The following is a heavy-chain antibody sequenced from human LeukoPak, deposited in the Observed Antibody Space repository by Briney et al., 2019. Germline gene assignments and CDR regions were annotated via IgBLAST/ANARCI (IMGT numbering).Heavy chain of an antibody. Sequence: GGSLRLSCAASGFTFSSYGMTWLRQTPAKGLEWVSAISGSGETTYYSDSVKGRFAISRDNSKNTLFLQMNSLRVEDAAMYYCAKTHGYFDQWGQGTLVAVSS. V-gene: IGHV3-23*01. CDR1: GFTFSSYG. CDR3: AKTHGYFDQ. D-gene: IGHD3-22*01. CDR2: ISGSGETT. J-gene: IGHJ4*02.